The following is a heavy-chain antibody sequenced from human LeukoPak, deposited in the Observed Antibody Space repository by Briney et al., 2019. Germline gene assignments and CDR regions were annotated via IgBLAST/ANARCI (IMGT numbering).Heavy chain of an antibody. CDR1: GGTFSSYA. CDR2: IIPIFGTA. Sequence: SVKVSCKASGGTFSSYAISWVRQAPGQGLEWMGGIIPIFGTANYAQKFQGRVTITTDESTSTAYMELSSLRSEDTAVYYCAKRGRAGTQGWFDPWGQGTLVTVSS. CDR3: AKRGRAGTQGWFDP. V-gene: IGHV1-69*05. D-gene: IGHD1-1*01. J-gene: IGHJ5*02.